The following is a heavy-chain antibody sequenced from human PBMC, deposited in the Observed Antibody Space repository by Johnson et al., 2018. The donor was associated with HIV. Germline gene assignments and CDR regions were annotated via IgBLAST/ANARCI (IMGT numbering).Heavy chain of an antibody. J-gene: IGHJ3*02. CDR2: IRYDGSNK. CDR1: GFTFSNYG. Sequence: QVQLVESGGGVVQPGRSLRLSCAASGFTFSNYGMHWVRQAPGKGLEWVAFIRYDGSNKYYADSVKGRFTISRDNSKNTLYLQMNSLRAEDTAVYYCAKVLIVATGERAFDIWGQGTMVTVSS. CDR3: AKVLIVATGERAFDI. D-gene: IGHD5-12*01. V-gene: IGHV3-30*02.